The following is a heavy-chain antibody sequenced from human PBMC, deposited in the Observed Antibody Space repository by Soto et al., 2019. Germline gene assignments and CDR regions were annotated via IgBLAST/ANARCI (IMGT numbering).Heavy chain of an antibody. J-gene: IGHJ4*02. CDR3: AKDGYGDRPYYFDY. CDR1: GFTFSTYA. CDR2: IGGRGGST. Sequence: PGESLKISCAASGFTFSTYALNWVRQAPGKGLEWVSAIGGRGGSTYFADSVKGRFSISRDSSKNTLYLQMNSLRAEDTAVYYCAKDGYGDRPYYFDYWGQGTLVTVSS. D-gene: IGHD4-17*01. V-gene: IGHV3-23*01.